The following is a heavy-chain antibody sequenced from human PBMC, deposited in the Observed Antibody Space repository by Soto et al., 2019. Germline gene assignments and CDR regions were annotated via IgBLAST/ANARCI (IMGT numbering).Heavy chain of an antibody. CDR2: IYPHDSDT. Sequence: GESLKISCKGSGYNFHTYWIAWVRQMPGKGLEWMGFIYPHDSDTRYSPSFQGQVTISADKSINTAYLQWSSLKASDTAMYYCARSKGNIVLMVYDYGMDVWGQGTTVTVSS. CDR1: GYNFHTYW. V-gene: IGHV5-51*01. J-gene: IGHJ6*02. D-gene: IGHD2-8*01. CDR3: ARSKGNIVLMVYDYGMDV.